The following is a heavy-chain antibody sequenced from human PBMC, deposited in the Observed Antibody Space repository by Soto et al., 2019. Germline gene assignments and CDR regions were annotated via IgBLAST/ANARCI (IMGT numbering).Heavy chain of an antibody. J-gene: IGHJ4*02. D-gene: IGHD3-10*01. V-gene: IGHV4-39*01. CDR3: ARQMDDVKPGSTLLWFGELDY. Sequence: SETLSLTCTVSGGSISSSSYYWGWIRQPPGKGLEWIGSIYYSGSTYYNPSLKSRVTISVDTSKNQFSLKLSSVTAADTAVYYCARQMDDVKPGSTLLWFGELDYWGQGTLVTVSS. CDR2: IYYSGST. CDR1: GGSISSSSYY.